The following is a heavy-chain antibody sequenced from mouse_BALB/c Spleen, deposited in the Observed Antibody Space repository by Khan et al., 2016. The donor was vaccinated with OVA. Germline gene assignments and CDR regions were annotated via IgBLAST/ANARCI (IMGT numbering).Heavy chain of an antibody. J-gene: IGHJ2*01. CDR3: VRNDIPPNYFDQ. V-gene: IGHV1-4*01. Sequence: QVQLQQSGAELARPGASVKMSCKASGYTFTNYTMHWVKQRPGQGLEWIGYINPSSGYTNYNQNFNDKATLTTDRSSGTAYMQLSSLTSDDSAVYYCVRNDIPPNYFDQWGQGTTLTVSS. CDR2: INPSSGYT. D-gene: IGHD2-12*01. CDR1: GYTFTNYT.